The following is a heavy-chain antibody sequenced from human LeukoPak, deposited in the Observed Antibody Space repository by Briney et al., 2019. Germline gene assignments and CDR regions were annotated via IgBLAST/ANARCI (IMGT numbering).Heavy chain of an antibody. J-gene: IGHJ6*02. CDR2: ISGSGGSA. Sequence: GGSLRLSCAASGFTFSSYAVSWVRQAPGKGLEWVSAISGSGGSAYYADSVRGRFTISRDNSKNTLYLQMNSLRAEDTAVYYCAKRDYYDSSGYTYYYYYYGMGVWGQGTTVTVSS. D-gene: IGHD3-22*01. V-gene: IGHV3-23*01. CDR1: GFTFSSYA. CDR3: AKRDYYDSSGYTYYYYYYGMGV.